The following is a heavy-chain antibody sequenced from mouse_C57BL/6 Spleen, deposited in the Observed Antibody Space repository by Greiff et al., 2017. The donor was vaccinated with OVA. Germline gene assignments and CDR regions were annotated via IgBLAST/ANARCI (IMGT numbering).Heavy chain of an antibody. CDR3: ARNRLLRLDFDY. J-gene: IGHJ2*01. V-gene: IGHV1-26*01. D-gene: IGHD1-2*01. CDR2: INPNNGGT. Sequence: EVQLQQSGPELVKPGASVKISCKASGYTFTDYYMNWVKQSHGKSLEWIGDINPNNGGTSYNQKFKGKATLTVDKSSSTAYMELRSLTSEDSAVYYCARNRLLRLDFDYWGQGTTLTVSS. CDR1: GYTFTDYY.